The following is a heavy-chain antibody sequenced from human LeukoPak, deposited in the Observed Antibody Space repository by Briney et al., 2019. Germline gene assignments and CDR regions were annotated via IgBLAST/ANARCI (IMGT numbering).Heavy chain of an antibody. Sequence: QPGGSLRLSCAASRFTFSDYYMNWIRQAPGKGLEWVSVIYGGGSTFYADSVKGRSTISRDNSQNTMYLQMNGLRAEDTAVYYCATWPGAWYGEDYWGQGTLVTVSS. CDR3: ATWPGAWYGEDY. V-gene: IGHV3-53*01. CDR1: RFTFSDYY. D-gene: IGHD3-10*01. CDR2: IYGGGST. J-gene: IGHJ4*02.